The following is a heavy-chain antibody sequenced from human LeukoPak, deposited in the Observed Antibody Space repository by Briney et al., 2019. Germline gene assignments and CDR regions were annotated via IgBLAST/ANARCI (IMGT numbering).Heavy chain of an antibody. D-gene: IGHD3-3*01. CDR2: IKQDGSEK. CDR1: GFIFSSYW. Sequence: PGGSLGLSCAASGFIFSSYWMSWVRQAPGKGLERVANIKQDGSEKYYVDSVKGRFTISRDNAKKLLFLQMNSLRAEDTAVYYCARHVRFEGVDYWGQGTLVTVSS. J-gene: IGHJ4*02. CDR3: ARHVRFEGVDY. V-gene: IGHV3-7*01.